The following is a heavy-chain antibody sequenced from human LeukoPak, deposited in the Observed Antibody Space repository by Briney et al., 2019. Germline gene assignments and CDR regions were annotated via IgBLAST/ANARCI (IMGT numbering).Heavy chain of an antibody. J-gene: IGHJ6*02. Sequence: GGSLRLSCAASGFTFSSYGMHWVRQAPGKGLEWVAVISYDGSNKYYADSVKGRLTISRDNSKNTLYLQMNSLRAEDTAVYYCARDSGYCSSTSCYMPYYYGMDVWGQGTTVTVSS. CDR1: GFTFSSYG. D-gene: IGHD2-2*03. CDR2: ISYDGSNK. V-gene: IGHV3-30*03. CDR3: ARDSGYCSSTSCYMPYYYGMDV.